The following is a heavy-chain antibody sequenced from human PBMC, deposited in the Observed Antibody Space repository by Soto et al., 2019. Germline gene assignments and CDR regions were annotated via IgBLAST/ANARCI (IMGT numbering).Heavy chain of an antibody. CDR1: GYTFSSFY. CDR3: ARVVPGAEAWFGP. Sequence: ASVKVSCKASGYTFSSFYMHWVRQAPGQGLEWMGIINPSGGSTSYAQKFQGRVSMTTDTSTTTAYMELRSLRSDDTAVYYCARVVPGAEAWFGPWGQGTLVTRLL. V-gene: IGHV1-46*01. D-gene: IGHD2-2*01. CDR2: INPSGGST. J-gene: IGHJ5*02.